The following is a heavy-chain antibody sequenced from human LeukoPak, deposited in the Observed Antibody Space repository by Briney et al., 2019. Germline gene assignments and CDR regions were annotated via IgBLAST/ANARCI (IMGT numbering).Heavy chain of an antibody. J-gene: IGHJ4*02. D-gene: IGHD2-15*01. CDR2: IYYSGST. V-gene: IGHV4-59*01. Sequence: SETLSLTCTVSGGSISSYYWSWIRQPPGKGLEWIGYIYYSGSTNYNPSLKSRVTISVDTSKNQFSLKLSSVTAADTAVYYCARDKGYEEFDYRGQGTLVTVSS. CDR1: GGSISSYY. CDR3: ARDKGYEEFDY.